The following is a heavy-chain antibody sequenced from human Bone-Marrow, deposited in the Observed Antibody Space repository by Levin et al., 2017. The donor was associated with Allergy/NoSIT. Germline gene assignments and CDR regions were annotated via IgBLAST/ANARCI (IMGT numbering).Heavy chain of an antibody. D-gene: IGHD4-17*01. CDR2: IYYSGST. CDR1: GGSISSSSYY. Sequence: SETLSLTCTVSGGSISSSSYYWGWIRQPPGKGLEWIGSIYYSGSTYYNPSLKSRVTISVDTSKNQFSLKLSSVTAADTAVYYCAKTTVTTGGVDPWGQGTLVTVSS. V-gene: IGHV4-39*07. CDR3: AKTTVTTGGVDP. J-gene: IGHJ5*02.